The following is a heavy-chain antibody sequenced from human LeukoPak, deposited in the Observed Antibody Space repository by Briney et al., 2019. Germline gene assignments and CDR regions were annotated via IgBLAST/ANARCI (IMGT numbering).Heavy chain of an antibody. CDR1: GFTFSNYW. J-gene: IGHJ5*02. Sequence: GGSLRLSCAASGFTFSNYWMIWVRQAPGKGLEWVGNIKQDGSEKRYADSVRGRFSISRDNAQTSLYLQMNSLRAEDTAVYYCARASDPWLQLTWGQGTLATVSS. CDR2: IKQDGSEK. V-gene: IGHV3-7*05. CDR3: ARASDPWLQLT. D-gene: IGHD5-24*01.